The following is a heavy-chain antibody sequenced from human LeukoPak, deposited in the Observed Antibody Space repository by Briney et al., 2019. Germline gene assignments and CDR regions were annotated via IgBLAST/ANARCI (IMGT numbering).Heavy chain of an antibody. V-gene: IGHV1-69*13. CDR1: GVTFSRLV. CDR2: IIPYFGTS. Sequence: SVKVSCKASGVTFSRLVVSWVRQAPGQGLEWMGQIIPYFGTSNYAQNFQGRVTLTADEATNTAYMELNRLRSDDTAVYYCARPSLWSGAFDIWGQGTMVTVSS. J-gene: IGHJ3*02. D-gene: IGHD2-21*01. CDR3: ARPSLWSGAFDI.